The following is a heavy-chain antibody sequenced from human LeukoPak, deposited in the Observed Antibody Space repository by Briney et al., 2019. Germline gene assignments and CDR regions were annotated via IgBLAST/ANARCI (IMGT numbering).Heavy chain of an antibody. D-gene: IGHD3-22*01. CDR2: MSSSGSTK. V-gene: IGHV3-11*01. CDR1: VYTFRDYY. Sequence: GSLRLSCAASVYTFRDYYISWIRQAPGKGLEWVSHMSSSGSTKYYADSVKGRFNTSRDNAKNSLYLLMNSLRAEDTAVDYCARVSYDSRGYYYVDYWGQGTLVTVSS. CDR3: ARVSYDSRGYYYVDY. J-gene: IGHJ4*02.